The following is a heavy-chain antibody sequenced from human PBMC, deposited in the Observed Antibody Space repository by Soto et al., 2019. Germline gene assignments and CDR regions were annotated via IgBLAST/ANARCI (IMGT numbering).Heavy chain of an antibody. J-gene: IGHJ6*03. CDR1: GFRLSESA. CDR3: AKNGCSYPACYPYYYYVDV. CDR2: LTVTGDSA. V-gene: IGHV3-23*01. D-gene: IGHD2-15*01. Sequence: EVQLLESGGGLVQPGGSLRLSCAASGFRLSESALSWVRQAPGKGLEWVSSLTVTGDSAFYSDSVKGRFTISRDISKSTLYLQMNSLRAEDTAVYYCAKNGCSYPACYPYYYYVDVWGRGTTVTASS.